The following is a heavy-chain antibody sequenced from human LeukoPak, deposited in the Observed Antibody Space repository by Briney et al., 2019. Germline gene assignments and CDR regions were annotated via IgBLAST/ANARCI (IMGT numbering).Heavy chain of an antibody. D-gene: IGHD4-17*01. CDR1: GFTFSDYY. CDR2: ISTSGGSI. J-gene: IGHJ4*02. V-gene: IGHV3-11*04. CDR3: ARVDYGDYYADY. Sequence: PGGSLRLTCVASGFTFSDYYMSWIRQAPGKGLEWFSFISTSGGSIYYADSVKGRFTISRDNAKNSLYLQMNSLRAEDTAVYYCARVDYGDYYADYWGQGTLVTVSS.